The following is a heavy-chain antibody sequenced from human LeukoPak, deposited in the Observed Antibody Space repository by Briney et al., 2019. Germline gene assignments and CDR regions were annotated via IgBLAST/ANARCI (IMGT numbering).Heavy chain of an antibody. J-gene: IGHJ4*02. CDR2: IYYSGST. CDR1: GRPVSRATDL. D-gene: IGHD1-26*01. Sequence: SDTVSLMCTVSGRPVSRATDLGKWIPRPPGKGLEWNGYIYYSGSTNYNPSLKSRVTISVDTSKNQFSLKVSSVTAADTAVYYCARGQVGATQLFDYWGQGTLVTVSS. CDR3: ARGQVGATQLFDY. V-gene: IGHV4-61*01.